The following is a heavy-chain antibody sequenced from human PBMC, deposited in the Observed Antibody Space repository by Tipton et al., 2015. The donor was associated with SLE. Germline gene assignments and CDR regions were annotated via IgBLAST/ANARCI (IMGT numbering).Heavy chain of an antibody. Sequence: TLSLTCTFSGGSISSSSYYWGWIRQPPGKGLEWIGTIYYSGSTNYNPSLKSRVTISVDTSKNQFSLKLSSVTAADTAVYYCARRGGSYVFDYWGQGTLVTVSS. CDR1: GGSISSSSYY. V-gene: IGHV4-39*07. CDR3: ARRGGSYVFDY. D-gene: IGHD1-26*01. CDR2: IYYSGST. J-gene: IGHJ4*02.